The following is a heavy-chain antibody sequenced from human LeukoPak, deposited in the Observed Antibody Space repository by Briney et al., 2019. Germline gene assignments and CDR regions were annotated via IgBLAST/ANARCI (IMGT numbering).Heavy chain of an antibody. J-gene: IGHJ4*02. CDR3: AKGGGYSSSPVDY. CDR2: ISGSGGST. D-gene: IGHD6-13*01. Sequence: GGSLRLSCAASGFTFSSYAMSWVRQAPGKGLEWVSAISGSGGSTYYADSVKGRFTISRDNSKNTLYPQMNSLRAEDTAVYYCAKGGGYSSSPVDYWGQETLVTVSS. CDR1: GFTFSSYA. V-gene: IGHV3-23*01.